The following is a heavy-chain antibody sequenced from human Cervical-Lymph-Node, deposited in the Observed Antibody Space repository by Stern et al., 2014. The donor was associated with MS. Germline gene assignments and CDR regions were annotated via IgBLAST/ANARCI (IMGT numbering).Heavy chain of an antibody. CDR3: ARIYCSGDECYHSFDT. V-gene: IGHV1-2*06. Sequence: VQLVQSGAEVKKPGASVKVYCKASGYRFSNFYLHWLRQAPGQGLQWIGRIDPASGSTNSSQTFQGRLTMTRDRSITTAYLELSGLRSDDTAVYYCARIYCSGDECYHSFDTWGQGTLVTVSS. CDR1: GYRFSNFY. CDR2: IDPASGST. J-gene: IGHJ4*02. D-gene: IGHD3-16*02.